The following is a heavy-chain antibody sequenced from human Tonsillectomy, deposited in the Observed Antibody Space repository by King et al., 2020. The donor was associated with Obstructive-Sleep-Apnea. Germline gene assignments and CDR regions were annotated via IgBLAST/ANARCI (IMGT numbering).Heavy chain of an antibody. CDR2: ISYDGSNK. J-gene: IGHJ5*02. CDR1: GFSFSTYG. CDR3: ARGAGSGSYKDWFDP. Sequence: QLVQSGGGVVQAGRSLRLSCAASGFSFSTYGMHWVRQAPGKGLEWVAVISYDGSNKYYADSVKGRFTISRDNSKDSLYLQMNSLRTEDTGVYYCARGAGSGSYKDWFDPWGQGVLATVSS. D-gene: IGHD1-26*01. V-gene: IGHV3-30*13.